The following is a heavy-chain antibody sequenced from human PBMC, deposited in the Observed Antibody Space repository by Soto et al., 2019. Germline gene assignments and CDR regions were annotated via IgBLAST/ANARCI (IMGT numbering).Heavy chain of an antibody. V-gene: IGHV4-31*03. CDR3: ARGILWFGELNRLDY. CDR1: GGSISSGGYY. CDR2: IYYSGST. D-gene: IGHD3-10*01. Sequence: QVQLQESGPGLVKPSQTLSLTCTVSGGSISSGGYYWSWIRQHPGKGLEWIGYIYYSGSTYYNPSLKSRVTISVDTSKNQFSLKLSSVTAADTAVYYCARGILWFGELNRLDYWGQGTLVTVSS. J-gene: IGHJ4*02.